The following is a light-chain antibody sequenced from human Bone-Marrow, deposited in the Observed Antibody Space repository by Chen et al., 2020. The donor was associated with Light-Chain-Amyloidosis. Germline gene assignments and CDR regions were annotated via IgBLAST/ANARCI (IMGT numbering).Light chain of an antibody. J-gene: IGLJ3*02. CDR2: DDS. CDR3: QVWDRSSDRPV. CDR1: NIGSTS. V-gene: IGLV3-21*02. Sequence: SYVLTQPSSVSVAQGQTATLACGGNNIGSTSVHWYQLTPGQAPLLVVYDDSDRPSGIPERLSGSNSGNTATLAISRVEAGDAADYYCQVWDRSSDRPVFGGGTKLTVL.